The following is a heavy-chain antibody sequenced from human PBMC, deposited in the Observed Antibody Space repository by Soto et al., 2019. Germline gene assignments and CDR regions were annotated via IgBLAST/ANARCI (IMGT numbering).Heavy chain of an antibody. CDR3: ARNGQICQNLAAADY. D-gene: IGHD6-13*01. V-gene: IGHV3-33*01. CDR1: GFTFSSYG. CDR2: IWNDGSNQ. Sequence: GGSLRLSCAASGFTFSSYGMHWVRQAPGKGLEWEAVIWNDGSNQYYADSVKGRFTISRDNSKNTLYLQMNSLRAEDTAVYYCARNGQICQNLAAADYWGQGTLVTVSS. J-gene: IGHJ4*02.